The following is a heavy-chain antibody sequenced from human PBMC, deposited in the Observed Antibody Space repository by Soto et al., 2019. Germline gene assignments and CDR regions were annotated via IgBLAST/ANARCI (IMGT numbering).Heavy chain of an antibody. Sequence: EVHLVESGGGSVQPGGSLRLSCAGSGFAFSSYWIHWVRQVPGKGLVWVSRINSDGSTTSYADSVRGRYTNSRDNAKDTLYLQMYSQRAEDTALYYCARVGRGRSYIDYWGHGTLVPVSS. CDR3: ARVGRGRSYIDY. V-gene: IGHV3-74*01. J-gene: IGHJ4*01. CDR2: INSDGSTT. CDR1: GFAFSSYW.